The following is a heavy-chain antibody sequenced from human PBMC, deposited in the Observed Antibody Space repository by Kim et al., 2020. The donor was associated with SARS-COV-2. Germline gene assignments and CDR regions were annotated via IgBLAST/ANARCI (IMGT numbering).Heavy chain of an antibody. CDR1: GFTVNNFA. CDR2: NSGGGGRT. Sequence: GGSLRLSCAASGFTVNNFAMSWVRQAPGKGLEWVSTNSGGGGRTFYADSVKGRFTISRDNSKNTVFMQMNSVRAEDTAVYYCAKPRRPSSCCDVFEIWGQGTLVTVSS. J-gene: IGHJ3*02. D-gene: IGHD6-19*01. V-gene: IGHV3-23*01. CDR3: AKPRRPSSCCDVFEI.